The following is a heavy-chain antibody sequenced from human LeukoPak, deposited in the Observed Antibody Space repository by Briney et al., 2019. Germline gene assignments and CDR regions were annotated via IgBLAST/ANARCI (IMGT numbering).Heavy chain of an antibody. J-gene: IGHJ4*02. D-gene: IGHD2-2*01. V-gene: IGHV3-7*03. CDR3: AKADCSSTSCMEDY. CDR2: IKQDGSEK. CDR1: GFTFGGYW. Sequence: GGSLRLSCAASGFTFGGYWMNWVRQAPGKGLEWVANIKQDGSEKYYVDSVKGRFTISRDNAKNSLYLQMNSLRAEDMALYYCAKADCSSTSCMEDYWGQGTLVTVSS.